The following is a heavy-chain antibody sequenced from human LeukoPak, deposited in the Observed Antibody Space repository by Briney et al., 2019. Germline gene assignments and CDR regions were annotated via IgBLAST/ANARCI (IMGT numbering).Heavy chain of an antibody. J-gene: IGHJ4*02. V-gene: IGHV3-11*05. D-gene: IGHD4-23*01. CDR3: ARGDYGGDYFDY. CDR2: ISSGSTYT. CDR1: GFTFSDHY. Sequence: GGSLRLSCEVSGFTFSDHYMSWIRQAPGKRLEWVSYISSGSTYTNYADSVEGGFTISRDNAKNSRYLQMNSLRAEDTAVYYCARGDYGGDYFDYWGQGTLVTVSS.